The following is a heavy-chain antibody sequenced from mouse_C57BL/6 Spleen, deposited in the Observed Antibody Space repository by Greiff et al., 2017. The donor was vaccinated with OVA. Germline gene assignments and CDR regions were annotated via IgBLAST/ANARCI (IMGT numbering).Heavy chain of an antibody. CDR1: GFSLTSYG. J-gene: IGHJ2*01. Sequence: QVQLQQSGPGLVQPSQSLSITCTVSGFSLTSYGVHWVRQSPGKGLEWLGVIWRGGSTDYNAAFMSRLSITKDNSKSQVFLKMNSLQADDTAIYYGAKNSDWDEYYIDYWGQGTTLTVSS. CDR3: AKNSDWDEYYIDY. CDR2: IWRGGST. D-gene: IGHD4-1*01. V-gene: IGHV2-5*01.